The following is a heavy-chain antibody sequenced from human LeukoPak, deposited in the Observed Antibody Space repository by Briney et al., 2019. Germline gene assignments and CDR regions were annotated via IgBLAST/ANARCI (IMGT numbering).Heavy chain of an antibody. CDR3: ARDGPIVRHAFDI. V-gene: IGHV4-61*02. CDR2: IYISGST. Sequence: SETLSLTCTVSGGSINSGNYYWTWIRQPAGKGLEWIGRIYISGSTNYNPSLKSRITISVDTSKNQFSLKLSSATAADTAVYYCARDGPIVRHAFDIWGQGTMVTVSS. D-gene: IGHD2/OR15-2a*01. CDR1: GGSINSGNYY. J-gene: IGHJ3*02.